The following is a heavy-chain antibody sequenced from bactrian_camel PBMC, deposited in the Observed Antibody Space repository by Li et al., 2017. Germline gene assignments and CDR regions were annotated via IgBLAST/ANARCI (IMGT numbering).Heavy chain of an antibody. V-gene: IGHV3S1*01. CDR3: VRSMGPGT. CDR1: GFTFSGYW. CDR2: VNSRSIT. J-gene: IGHJ4*01. Sequence: HVQLVESGGDLVQPGGSLTLSCTASGFTFSGYWMYWVRQTPAKGLEWVASVNSRSITDYPLSVKGRFTISRDNARNIVWLQLNSLKTDDTAMYYCVRSMGPGTGAREPRSPSP. D-gene: IGHD3*01.